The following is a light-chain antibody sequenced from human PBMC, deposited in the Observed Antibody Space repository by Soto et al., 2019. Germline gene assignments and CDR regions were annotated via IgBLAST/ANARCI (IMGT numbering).Light chain of an antibody. Sequence: EIVLTQSPATLSLSPGERATLSCRASQSVGTSLAWYQQKPGQAPRLLVYDASDRATGIPARFSGSGSGTDFTLTISSLEPEDFAMYYCQQRSNWPPISFGQGTKLEIK. CDR3: QQRSNWPPIS. CDR1: QSVGTS. J-gene: IGKJ2*01. CDR2: DAS. V-gene: IGKV3-11*01.